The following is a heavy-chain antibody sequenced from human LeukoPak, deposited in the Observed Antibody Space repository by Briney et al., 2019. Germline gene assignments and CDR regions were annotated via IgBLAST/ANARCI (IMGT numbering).Heavy chain of an antibody. CDR3: ARAGSPIVVITN. CDR1: GYTFTGYY. V-gene: IGHV1-2*02. CDR2: INPNSGGT. D-gene: IGHD3-22*01. J-gene: IGHJ4*02. Sequence: ASVKVSCKASGYTFTGYYMHWVRQAPGQGLEWMGWINPNSGGTNYAQKFQGRVTMTRDTSISTAYMELSRLRSDDTAAYYCARAGSPIVVITNWGQGTLVTVSS.